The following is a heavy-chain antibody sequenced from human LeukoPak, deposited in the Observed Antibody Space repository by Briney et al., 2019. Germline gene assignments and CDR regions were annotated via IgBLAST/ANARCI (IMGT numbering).Heavy chain of an antibody. CDR2: INHSGST. J-gene: IGHJ4*02. Sequence: PSETLSLTCAVYGGSFSGYYWSWIRQPPGKGLEWIGEINHSGSTKYNPSLKSRVTISVDTSKNQFSLKLSSVTAADTAVYYCARAKYYDYVWGSYRLFFDYWGQGTLVTVSS. CDR1: GGSFSGYY. CDR3: ARAKYYDYVWGSYRLFFDY. V-gene: IGHV4-34*01. D-gene: IGHD3-16*02.